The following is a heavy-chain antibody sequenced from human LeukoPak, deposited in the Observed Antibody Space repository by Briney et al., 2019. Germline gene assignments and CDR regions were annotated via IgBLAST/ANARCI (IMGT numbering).Heavy chain of an antibody. D-gene: IGHD2-15*01. Sequence: GGSLRLSCAAAVFTFSSYAMSWVRQAPGKGLEWVSAISGSGGSTYYADSVKGRFTISRDNSKNTLYLQMNSLRAEDTAVYYCAKGWDVVVVAAMDYWGQGTLVTVSS. CDR1: VFTFSSYA. CDR2: ISGSGGST. V-gene: IGHV3-23*01. CDR3: AKGWDVVVVAAMDY. J-gene: IGHJ4*02.